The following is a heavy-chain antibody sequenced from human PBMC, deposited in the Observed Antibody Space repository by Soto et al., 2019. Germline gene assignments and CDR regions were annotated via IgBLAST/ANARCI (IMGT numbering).Heavy chain of an antibody. CDR1: GFSFTSFW. CDR3: SRSLDS. CDR2: INPDGSKK. Sequence: GGSLSLSCAASGFSFTSFWMDWVRQAPGKGLEWVANINPDGSKKQYVDSVKGRFTISRDNARNSLYLQMSSLTAEDSALYYCSRSLDSWGQGTRVNVSS. J-gene: IGHJ4*02. V-gene: IGHV3-7*01.